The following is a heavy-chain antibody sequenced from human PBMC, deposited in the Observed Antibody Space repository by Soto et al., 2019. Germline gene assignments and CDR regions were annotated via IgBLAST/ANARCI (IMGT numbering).Heavy chain of an antibody. Sequence: GESLKISCKGSGYSFTSYWIGWVRQMPGKGLEWMGIIYPGDSDTRYSPSFQGQVTISADKSISTAYLQWSSLKASDTAMYYCARQGSSSPYYYYYYGMDVWGQGTTVTVSS. D-gene: IGHD6-6*01. CDR1: GYSFTSYW. CDR2: IYPGDSDT. V-gene: IGHV5-51*01. CDR3: ARQGSSSPYYYYYYGMDV. J-gene: IGHJ6*02.